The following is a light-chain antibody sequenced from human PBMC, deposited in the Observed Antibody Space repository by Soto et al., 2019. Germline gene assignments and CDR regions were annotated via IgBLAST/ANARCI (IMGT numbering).Light chain of an antibody. V-gene: IGKV3D-7*01. J-gene: IGKJ1*01. CDR3: LQEYNYPRT. Sequence: EIVLTQSPATLSLSPGERATLSCRASQSVRSSYLAWYQQKPGQAPRLLIYGASSRATGIPDRFSGSGSGTDFTLTISSLQPEDFATYYCLQEYNYPRTFGQGTKVDI. CDR1: QSVRSSY. CDR2: GAS.